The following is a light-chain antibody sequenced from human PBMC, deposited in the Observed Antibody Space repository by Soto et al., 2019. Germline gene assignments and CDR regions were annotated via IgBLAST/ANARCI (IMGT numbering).Light chain of an antibody. Sequence: EIVMTQSPATLSVSPGGRATLSCRASQSISDTLAWYQQKPGQAPRLLIYSASRRATGFPGRFSGSGSGTDFTLTISGLQSEDLAVYYCQQYNNWPWTFGQGTKVDIK. CDR2: SAS. J-gene: IGKJ1*01. CDR3: QQYNNWPWT. V-gene: IGKV3-15*01. CDR1: QSISDT.